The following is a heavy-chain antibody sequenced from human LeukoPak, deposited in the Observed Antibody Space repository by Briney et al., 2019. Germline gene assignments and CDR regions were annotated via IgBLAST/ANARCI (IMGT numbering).Heavy chain of an antibody. D-gene: IGHD2-8*01. Sequence: ASVKVSCKASGYTFTGYYMHWVRQAPGQGLEWMGWINPNSGGTNYAQKFQGRVTMTRDTSISTAYMELSRLRPDDTAVYYCARDPGRPYCTNGVCYDFDYWGQGTLVTVSS. CDR1: GYTFTGYY. J-gene: IGHJ4*02. CDR3: ARDPGRPYCTNGVCYDFDY. CDR2: INPNSGGT. V-gene: IGHV1-2*02.